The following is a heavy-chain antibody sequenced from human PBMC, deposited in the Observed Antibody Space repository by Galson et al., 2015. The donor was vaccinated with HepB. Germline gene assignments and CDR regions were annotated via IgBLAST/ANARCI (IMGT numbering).Heavy chain of an antibody. Sequence: LSLTCAVYGGSFSGYYWSWIRQPPGKGLEWIGEINHSGSTNYNPSLKSRVTISVDTSKNQFSLKLSSVTAADTAVYYCARVGCSGGNCYSHFDYWGQGTLVTVSS. D-gene: IGHD2-15*01. V-gene: IGHV4-34*01. CDR1: GGSFSGYY. J-gene: IGHJ4*02. CDR3: ARVGCSGGNCYSHFDY. CDR2: INHSGST.